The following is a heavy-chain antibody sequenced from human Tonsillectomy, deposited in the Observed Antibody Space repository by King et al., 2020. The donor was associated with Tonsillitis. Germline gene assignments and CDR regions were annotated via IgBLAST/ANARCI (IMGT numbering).Heavy chain of an antibody. J-gene: IGHJ4*02. V-gene: IGHV4-39*01. Sequence: QLQESGPGLVKPSETLSLTCTVSGGSISSSSYYWGWIRQPPGKGLEWIGSIYYSGSTYYNPSLKSRVTMSVDTSNNQFSLKLSSVTAADTAVYYCAGGYRLGIYYFDYWGQGTLVTVSS. D-gene: IGHD6-19*01. CDR3: AGGYRLGIYYFDY. CDR1: GGSISSSSYY. CDR2: IYYSGST.